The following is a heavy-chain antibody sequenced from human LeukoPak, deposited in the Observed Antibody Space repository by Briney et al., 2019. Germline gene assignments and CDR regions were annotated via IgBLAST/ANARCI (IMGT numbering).Heavy chain of an antibody. Sequence: GASVKVSCKASGYTFTDYYTHWVRQAPGQGLEWMGWINPNSGGTNYAQKFQGRVTMTRDTSISTAYMELSRLRSDDTAVYYCAREGYDSRGAAWFDYWGQGTLVTVSS. CDR3: AREGYDSRGAAWFDY. D-gene: IGHD3-22*01. CDR2: INPNSGGT. J-gene: IGHJ4*02. CDR1: GYTFTDYY. V-gene: IGHV1-2*02.